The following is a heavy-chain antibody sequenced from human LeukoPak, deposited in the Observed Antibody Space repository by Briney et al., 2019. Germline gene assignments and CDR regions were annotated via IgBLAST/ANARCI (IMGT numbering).Heavy chain of an antibody. CDR3: ARDQVSYGLDY. CDR2: IYDTGNT. Sequence: PSETLSLTCVVSSGSINNQYWTWIRQPPGKGLEWIGYIYDTGNTNYNPSLKSRVNISIDTSKNQFSLKLTSVTAADTAVYYCARDQVSYGLDYWGQGTLVTVSS. V-gene: IGHV4-59*11. J-gene: IGHJ4*02. D-gene: IGHD5-18*01. CDR1: SGSINNQY.